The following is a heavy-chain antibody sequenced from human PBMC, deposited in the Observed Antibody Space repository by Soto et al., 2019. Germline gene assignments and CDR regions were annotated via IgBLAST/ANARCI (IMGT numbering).Heavy chain of an antibody. J-gene: IGHJ6*02. CDR2: IWSDGTNK. CDR1: GFTFSTYG. Sequence: PGGSLRLSCAASGFTFSTYGMHWVRQAPGKGLEWVALIWSDGTNKYYADSVKGRFTISRDNSKKTLYLQMNSLRAEDTAVYYCARDSSSIWYVNYYYGMDVWGQGTTVTVSS. CDR3: ARDSSSIWYVNYYYGMDV. D-gene: IGHD6-13*01. V-gene: IGHV3-33*01.